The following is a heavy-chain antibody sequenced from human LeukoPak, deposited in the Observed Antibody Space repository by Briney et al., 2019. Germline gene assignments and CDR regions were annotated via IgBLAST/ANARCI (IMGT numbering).Heavy chain of an antibody. V-gene: IGHV3-33*06. CDR2: IWYDGSNK. CDR1: GFTLSSYG. CDR3: AKGAGQMGWNGGPDY. Sequence: GGSLRLSCAASGFTLSSYGVHCVRQAPGKGLEWVAVIWYDGSNKYYADSVKGRFTISRDNSKNTLYLQMNSLRTEYTAVHYCAKGAGQMGWNGGPDYWGQGTLVTVSS. D-gene: IGHD1-1*01. J-gene: IGHJ4*02.